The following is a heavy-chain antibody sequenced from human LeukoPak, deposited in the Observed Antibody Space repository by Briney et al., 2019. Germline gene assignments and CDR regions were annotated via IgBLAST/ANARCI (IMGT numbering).Heavy chain of an antibody. J-gene: IGHJ4*02. V-gene: IGHV3-7*03. Sequence: GGSLRLSRAASGFTLSSYLMIWVRPAPGRGLEWVAHMKQDGSEKYYVDSVKGRFTISRDNAKNSLYLQMNSLRVEDTAVYYCARAVDDYVWGSYRPPGHWGQGTLVTVSS. D-gene: IGHD3-16*02. CDR3: ARAVDDYVWGSYRPPGH. CDR1: GFTLSSYL. CDR2: MKQDGSEK.